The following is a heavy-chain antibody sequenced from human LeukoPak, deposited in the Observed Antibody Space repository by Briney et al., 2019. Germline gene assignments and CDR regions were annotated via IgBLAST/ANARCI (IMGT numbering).Heavy chain of an antibody. CDR1: RYSFTSYW. CDR2: IYSGDSDT. D-gene: IGHD3-22*01. CDR3: ARGADPYYYDSNGYQNWFDP. Sequence: GESRKISCKGSRYSFTSYWIGWVRRLPGKGLEWMGIIYSGDSDTRYSPSFQGQVTISADKSISTAYLQWSSLKASDTAMYYCARGADPYYYDSNGYQNWFDPWGQGTLVTVSS. J-gene: IGHJ5*02. V-gene: IGHV5-51*01.